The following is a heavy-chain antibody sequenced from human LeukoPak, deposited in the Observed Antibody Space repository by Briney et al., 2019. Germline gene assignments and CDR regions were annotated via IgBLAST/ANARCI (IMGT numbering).Heavy chain of an antibody. CDR2: IYTSGST. J-gene: IGHJ5*02. Sequence: SETLSLTCTVSGGSISSYYWSWIRQPAGKGLEWIGRIYTSGSTYYNPSLKSRVTMSVDTSKNQFSLKLSSVTAADTAVYYCARGVGDSSYNWFDPWGQGTLVTVSS. D-gene: IGHD3-22*01. CDR3: ARGVGDSSYNWFDP. CDR1: GGSISSYY. V-gene: IGHV4-4*07.